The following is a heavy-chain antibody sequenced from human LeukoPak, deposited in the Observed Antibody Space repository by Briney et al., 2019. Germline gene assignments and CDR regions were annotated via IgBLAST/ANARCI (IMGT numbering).Heavy chain of an antibody. V-gene: IGHV3-7*01. Sequence: PGGSLRLSCAASGLTFSSYWMSGARQAPGKGVEGVANINQDENEQYYVDSMKGRFTISRDNAKKSVYLQISSLRAEDTAVYYCARGRPNYYDTSGYYYGGYYFDYWGQGALVTVSS. CDR1: GLTFSSYW. CDR3: ARGRPNYYDTSGYYYGGYYFDY. CDR2: INQDENEQ. D-gene: IGHD3-22*01. J-gene: IGHJ4*02.